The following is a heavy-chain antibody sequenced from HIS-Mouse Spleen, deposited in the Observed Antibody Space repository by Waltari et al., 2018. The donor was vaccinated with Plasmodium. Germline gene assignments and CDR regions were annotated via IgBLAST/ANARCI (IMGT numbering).Heavy chain of an antibody. Sequence: EVQLVESGGGLVQPGGSLRLSCAASGFTFSSYWMSWVRQAPGKGLEWVANIKQDGSEKDYVDSVKGRFTISRDNAKNSLYLQMNSLRAEDTAVYYCARDFYWGLGWYVDLWGRGTLVTVSS. CDR1: GFTFSSYW. J-gene: IGHJ2*01. D-gene: IGHD7-27*01. CDR3: ARDFYWGLGWYVDL. CDR2: IKQDGSEK. V-gene: IGHV3-7*01.